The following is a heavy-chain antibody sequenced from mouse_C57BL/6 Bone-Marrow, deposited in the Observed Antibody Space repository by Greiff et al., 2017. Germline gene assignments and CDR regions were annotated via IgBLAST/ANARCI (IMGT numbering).Heavy chain of an antibody. CDR2: IYPRSGNT. CDR1: GYTFTSYG. Sequence: QVQLKQSGAELARPGASVKLSCKASGYTFTSYGISWVKQRTGQGLEWIGEIYPRSGNTYYNEKFKGKATLTADKSSSTAYMELRSLTSEDSAVYFCARVRPRRGYFDYWGQGTTLTVSS. J-gene: IGHJ2*01. CDR3: ARVRPRRGYFDY. V-gene: IGHV1-81*01. D-gene: IGHD1-2*01.